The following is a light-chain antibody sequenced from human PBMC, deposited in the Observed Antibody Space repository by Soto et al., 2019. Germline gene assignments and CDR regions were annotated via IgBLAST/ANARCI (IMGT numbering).Light chain of an antibody. CDR1: RSNIGSTYD. Sequence: QSVLTQPPSVSGAPGQRVTISCTGSRSNIGSTYDVQWYQQLPGTAPKLLIHGNTDRPSGVPDRFSGSKSGTSASLAITGLQADDEADYYCQSYDDSLSVHYVFGTGTKVTV. V-gene: IGLV1-40*01. CDR2: GNT. CDR3: QSYDDSLSVHYV. J-gene: IGLJ1*01.